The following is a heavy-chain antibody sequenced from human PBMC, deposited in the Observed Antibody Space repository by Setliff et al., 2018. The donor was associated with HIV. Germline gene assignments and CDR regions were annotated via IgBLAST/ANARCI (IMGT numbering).Heavy chain of an antibody. CDR3: ARSLGITYFDL. Sequence: SETLSLTCTVSGGSISSHYWSWIRQPPGKGLEWIGYIYYSGSTNYNPSLKSRVTISVDTSKNQFSLKLSSVTAADTAVYYCARSLGITYFDLWGRGTLVTVSS. CDR1: GGSISSHY. CDR2: IYYSGST. J-gene: IGHJ2*01. D-gene: IGHD7-27*01. V-gene: IGHV4-59*11.